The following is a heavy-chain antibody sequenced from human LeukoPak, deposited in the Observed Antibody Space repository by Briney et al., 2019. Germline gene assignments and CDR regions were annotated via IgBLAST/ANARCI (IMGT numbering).Heavy chain of an antibody. Sequence: SVKVSCEASGGTFSSYTISLVRQAPGQGLEWMGRIIPILGIANYAQKFQGRVTITADKSTSTAYMELSSLRSEDTAVYYCARFRETTVAPDAFDIWGQGTMVTVSS. V-gene: IGHV1-69*02. J-gene: IGHJ3*02. D-gene: IGHD4-11*01. CDR3: ARFRETTVAPDAFDI. CDR2: IIPILGIA. CDR1: GGTFSSYT.